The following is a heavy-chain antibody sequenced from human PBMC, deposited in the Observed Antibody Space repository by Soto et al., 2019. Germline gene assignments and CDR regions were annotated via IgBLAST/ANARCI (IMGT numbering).Heavy chain of an antibody. CDR1: GGSFSGYY. Sequence: SETLSLTCAVYGGSFSGYYWSWIRQPPGKGLEWIGEINHSGSTNYNPSLKSRVTISVDTSKNQFSLKLSSVTAADTAVYYCARGPFLERRGVWFDPWGQGTLVTVSS. CDR3: ARGPFLERRGVWFDP. D-gene: IGHD1-1*01. CDR2: INHSGST. V-gene: IGHV4-34*01. J-gene: IGHJ5*02.